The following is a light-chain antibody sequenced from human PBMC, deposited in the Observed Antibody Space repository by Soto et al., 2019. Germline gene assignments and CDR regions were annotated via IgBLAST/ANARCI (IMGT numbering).Light chain of an antibody. CDR2: GAS. CDR1: QSVMSNY. V-gene: IGKV3-20*01. J-gene: IGKJ1*01. CDR3: QQFGASLTWT. Sequence: EVVLTQSPGSLSLSPGERATLSCRGSQSVMSNYLSWYQQKPGQPPRLLIYGASSRATGIPDRFSGSGSGTDFTLTISRLEPEDFAVYYCQQFGASLTWTFGQGTKVDI.